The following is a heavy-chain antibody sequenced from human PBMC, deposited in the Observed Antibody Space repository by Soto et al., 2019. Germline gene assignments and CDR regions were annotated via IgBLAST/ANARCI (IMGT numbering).Heavy chain of an antibody. Sequence: ASVKVSCKASGYTFTNYAMHWVRQAPGQRLEWMGWINAGNGNTKYSQKFQGRVTITRDTSASTAYMELSSLRSEDTAVYYCASPKIAFYNWFDPWGQGTLVTVSS. CDR2: INAGNGNT. CDR3: ASPKIAFYNWFDP. J-gene: IGHJ5*02. V-gene: IGHV1-3*01. CDR1: GYTFTNYA. D-gene: IGHD3-3*02.